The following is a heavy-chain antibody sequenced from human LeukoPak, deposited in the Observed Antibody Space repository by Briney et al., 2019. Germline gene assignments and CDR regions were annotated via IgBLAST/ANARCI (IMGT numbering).Heavy chain of an antibody. Sequence: SETLSLTCTVSGGSISSGGYYWSWIRQHPGKGLEWIGYIYYSGSTYYNPSLKSRVTISVDTSKNQFSLKLSSVTAADTAVYYCARVQPGYDSSGYYYPYYFDYWGQGTLVTVSS. CDR2: IYYSGST. CDR3: ARVQPGYDSSGYYYPYYFDY. V-gene: IGHV4-31*03. D-gene: IGHD3-22*01. J-gene: IGHJ4*02. CDR1: GGSISSGGYY.